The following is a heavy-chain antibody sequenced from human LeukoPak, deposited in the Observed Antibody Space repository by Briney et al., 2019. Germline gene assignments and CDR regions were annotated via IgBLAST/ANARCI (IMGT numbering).Heavy chain of an antibody. D-gene: IGHD5-24*01. CDR1: GYTFTGYY. J-gene: IGHJ5*02. CDR2: INPNSGGT. V-gene: IGHV1-2*02. CDR3: ARNPLEMATIRDNWFDP. Sequence: ASVKVSCKASGYTFTGYYMHWVRQAPGQGLEWMGWINPNSGGTNYAQKFQGRVTMTRDTSISTAYMELSRLRSDDTAVYYCARNPLEMATIRDNWFDPWGQGTLVTVSS.